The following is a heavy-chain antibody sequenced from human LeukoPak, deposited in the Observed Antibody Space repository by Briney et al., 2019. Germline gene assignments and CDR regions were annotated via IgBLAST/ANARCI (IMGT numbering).Heavy chain of an antibody. CDR1: GYTFTSYG. V-gene: IGHV1-18*01. D-gene: IGHD3-10*01. CDR2: ISAYNGNT. CDR3: ATGMVRGVTHYPGTFDI. Sequence: GASVKVSCKASGYTFTSYGISWVRQAPGQGLEWMGWISAYNGNTNYAQKLQGRVTMTTDTSTSTAYMELRSLRSDDTAVYFCATGMVRGVTHYPGTFDIWGQGTMVTVSS. J-gene: IGHJ3*02.